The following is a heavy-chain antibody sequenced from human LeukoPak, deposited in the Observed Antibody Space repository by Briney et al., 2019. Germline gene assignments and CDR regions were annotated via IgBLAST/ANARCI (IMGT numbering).Heavy chain of an antibody. CDR2: ISSTGAST. D-gene: IGHD2-15*01. CDR3: ARQIGYCSDGSCYFDY. J-gene: IGHJ4*02. V-gene: IGHV3-23*01. CDR1: GFTFSNYL. Sequence: GGSLRLSCVASGFTFSNYLMSWVRQAPGKRLEWVSAISSTGASTYHADSVKGRFTISRDTSKNTLYLQMNSLRAEDMAVYYCARQIGYCSDGSCYFDYWGQGTLVTVSS.